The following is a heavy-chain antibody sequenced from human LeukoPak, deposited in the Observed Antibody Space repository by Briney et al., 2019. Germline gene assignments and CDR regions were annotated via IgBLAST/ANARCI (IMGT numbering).Heavy chain of an antibody. CDR2: INHSGST. J-gene: IGHJ6*03. Sequence: SETLSLTCAVYGGSFSGYYWSWIRQPPGKGLEWIEEINHSGSTNYNPSLKSRVTISVDTSKNQFSLKLSSVTAADTAVYYCARGWSKDVRLRPGRYYMDVWGKGTTVTVSS. CDR3: ARGWSKDVRLRPGRYYMDV. V-gene: IGHV4-34*01. D-gene: IGHD4-17*01. CDR1: GGSFSGYY.